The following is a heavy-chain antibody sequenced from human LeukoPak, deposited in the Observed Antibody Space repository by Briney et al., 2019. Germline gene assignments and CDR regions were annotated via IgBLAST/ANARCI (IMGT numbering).Heavy chain of an antibody. CDR3: ARDPGYYYYGMDV. CDR1: GFNLMTYW. J-gene: IGHJ6*02. V-gene: IGHV3-74*01. CDR2: INGEGSRV. Sequence: GGSLRLSCAVTGFNLMTYWIHWVRHSPGRGLEGVARINGEGSRVSYADSVRGRFTISRDNAKNTAYLQMNSLRAEDTVLYYCARDPGYYYYGMDVWGQGTTVVVSS.